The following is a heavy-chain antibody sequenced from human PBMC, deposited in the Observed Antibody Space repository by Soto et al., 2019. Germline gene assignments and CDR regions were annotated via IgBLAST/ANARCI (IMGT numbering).Heavy chain of an antibody. Sequence: QVQLQESGPGLVKSSETLSLTCTVSGGSISNSYWSWIRQPPGKGLEWIGFIFGTGSTNYNPSVKSRVNISVDPSKNQFSLNLRSVTAADTAVYYCARPSKEWLANDGFDIWGQGTMVTVAS. CDR2: IFGTGST. CDR3: ARPSKEWLANDGFDI. V-gene: IGHV4-59*08. CDR1: GGSISNSY. D-gene: IGHD6-19*01. J-gene: IGHJ3*02.